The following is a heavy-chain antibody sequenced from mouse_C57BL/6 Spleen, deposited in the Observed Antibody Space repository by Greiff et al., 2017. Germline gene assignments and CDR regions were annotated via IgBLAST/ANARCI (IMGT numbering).Heavy chain of an antibody. J-gene: IGHJ2*01. Sequence: VQLQQSGAELVKPGASVKMSCKASGYTFTSYWITWVKQRPGQGLEWIGDIYPGSGSTNYNEKFKSKATLTVDTSSSTAYMQLSSLTSEDSAVYYCARETTGGSVDDWGQGTTLKVSS. V-gene: IGHV1-55*01. D-gene: IGHD1-1*01. CDR3: ARETTGGSVDD. CDR2: IYPGSGST. CDR1: GYTFTSYW.